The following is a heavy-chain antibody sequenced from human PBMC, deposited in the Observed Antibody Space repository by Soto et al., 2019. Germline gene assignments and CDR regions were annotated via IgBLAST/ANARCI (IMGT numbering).Heavy chain of an antibody. CDR3: ARDHSSSSGFY. J-gene: IGHJ4*02. Sequence: QVQLVESGGGVVQPGRSLRLSCAASGFTFSSYGMHWVRQAPGKGLEWVAVIWYDGSNKYYADSVKGRFTISRDNSKNTLYLKMNSLRAEDTAVYYCARDHSSSSGFYWGQGTLVTVSS. D-gene: IGHD6-6*01. V-gene: IGHV3-33*01. CDR1: GFTFSSYG. CDR2: IWYDGSNK.